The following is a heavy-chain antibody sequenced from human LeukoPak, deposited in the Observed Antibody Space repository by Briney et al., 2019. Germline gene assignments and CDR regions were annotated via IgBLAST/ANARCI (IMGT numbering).Heavy chain of an antibody. J-gene: IGHJ6*02. CDR1: GGSFNGYY. CDR3: ARGPRRGYGMDV. V-gene: IGHV4-34*01. CDR2: INHSGST. D-gene: IGHD1-14*01. Sequence: SETLSLTCAVYGGSFNGYYWSWIRQPPGKGLEWIGEINHSGSTNYNPSLKSRVTISVDTSKNQFSLKLSSVTAADTAVYYCARGPRRGYGMDVWGQGTTVTVSS.